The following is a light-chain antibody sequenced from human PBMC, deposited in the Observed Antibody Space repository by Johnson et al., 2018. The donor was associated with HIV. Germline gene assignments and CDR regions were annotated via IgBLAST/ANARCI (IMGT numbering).Light chain of an antibody. V-gene: IGLV1-51*01. Sequence: QSVLTQPPSVSAAPGQKVTISCSGSSSNIGNNYVSWYQQLPGTAPKLLIYDNNKRPSGIPDRFSGSKSGTSATLGISGLQTGDEADYYCGTWDSSLSAGRGVGTGTKVTVL. J-gene: IGLJ1*01. CDR2: DNN. CDR3: GTWDSSLSAGRG. CDR1: SSNIGNNY.